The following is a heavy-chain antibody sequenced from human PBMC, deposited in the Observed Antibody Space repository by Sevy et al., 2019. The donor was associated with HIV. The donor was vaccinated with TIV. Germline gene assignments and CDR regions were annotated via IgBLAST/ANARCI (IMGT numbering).Heavy chain of an antibody. CDR2: IYYSGST. CDR1: GGSISSYY. D-gene: IGHD2-15*01. J-gene: IGHJ6*03. Sequence: SETLSLTCTVSGGSISSYYWSWIRQPPGKGLEWIGYIYYSGSTNYNPSLKSRVTISVDTSKNQFSLKLSSVTAADTAVYYCARFKENSAQYYYYYMDVWGKGTTVTVSS. V-gene: IGHV4-59*01. CDR3: ARFKENSAQYYYYYMDV.